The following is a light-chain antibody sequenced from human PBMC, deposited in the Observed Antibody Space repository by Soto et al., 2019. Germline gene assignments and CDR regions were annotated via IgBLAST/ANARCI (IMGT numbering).Light chain of an antibody. J-gene: IGKJ4*01. CDR2: DAS. V-gene: IGKV3-11*01. CDR3: QQRSDWQLT. CDR1: QSVSSY. Sequence: EIVLTQSPATLSLSPGETATLSCRASQSVSSYLAWYQQKPGQAPRLLIYDASNRATGIPARFSGSGSGKYFTLTISSLEPEDFAVYYCQQRSDWQLTFGGGTKVEIK.